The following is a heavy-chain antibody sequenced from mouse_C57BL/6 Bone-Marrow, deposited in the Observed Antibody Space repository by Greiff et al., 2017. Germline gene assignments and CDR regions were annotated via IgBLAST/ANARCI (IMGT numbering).Heavy chain of an antibody. Sequence: QVHVKQPGAELVRPGTSVKLSCKASGYTFTSYWMHWVKQRPGQGLEWIGVIDPSDSYTNYNQKFKGKATLTVDTSSSTAYMQLSSLTSEDSAVYDCARVPWVDYWGQGTTLTVSS. J-gene: IGHJ2*01. CDR3: ARVPWVDY. V-gene: IGHV1-59*01. CDR1: GYTFTSYW. D-gene: IGHD4-1*01. CDR2: IDPSDSYT.